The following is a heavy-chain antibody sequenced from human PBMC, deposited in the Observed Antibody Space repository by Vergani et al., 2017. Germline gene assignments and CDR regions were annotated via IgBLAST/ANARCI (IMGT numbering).Heavy chain of an antibody. CDR3: ARERWEYYDFWRGYRLPRLPHDY. Sequence: QVQLVQSGAEVKKPGASVKVSCKASGYTFTGYYMHWVRQAPGQGLEWMGWINPNSGGTNYAQKFQGRVTMTRDTSISTAYMELSRLRSDDTAVYYCARERWEYYDFWRGYRLPRLPHDYWGQGTLVTVSS. J-gene: IGHJ4*02. CDR2: INPNSGGT. D-gene: IGHD3-3*01. CDR1: GYTFTGYY. V-gene: IGHV1-2*02.